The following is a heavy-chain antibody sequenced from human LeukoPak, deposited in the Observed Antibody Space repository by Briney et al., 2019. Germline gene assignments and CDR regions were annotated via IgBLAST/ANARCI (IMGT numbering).Heavy chain of an antibody. CDR1: GYTLTELS. Sequence: ASVTVSCTVSGYTLTELSMHWVRQAPGKGLEWMGGFDPEDGETIYAQKFQGRVTMTEDTSTDTAYMELSSLRSEDTAVYYCATDPGGDGYNTFDYWGQGTLVTVSS. D-gene: IGHD5-24*01. CDR2: FDPEDGET. J-gene: IGHJ4*02. CDR3: ATDPGGDGYNTFDY. V-gene: IGHV1-24*01.